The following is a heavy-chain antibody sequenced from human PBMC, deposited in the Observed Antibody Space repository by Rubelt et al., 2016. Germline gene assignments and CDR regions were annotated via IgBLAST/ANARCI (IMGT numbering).Heavy chain of an antibody. Sequence: LQKPSETLSLTCSVSGASISSYYWSWIRQPPGKGLEWIASFYHTGSTTYNPSLKSRVTMSVDTSKNQFTLKLSSVTAADTAVYYCARSTAHSDFDYWGQGTLVTVSS. CDR1: GASISSYY. D-gene: IGHD2-8*02. CDR2: FYHTGST. CDR3: ARSTAHSDFDY. J-gene: IGHJ4*02. V-gene: IGHV4-59*01.